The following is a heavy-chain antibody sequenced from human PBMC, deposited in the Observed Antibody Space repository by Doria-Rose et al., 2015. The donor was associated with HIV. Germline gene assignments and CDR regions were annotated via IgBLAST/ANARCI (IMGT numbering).Heavy chain of an antibody. V-gene: IGHV2-26*01. CDR3: ARIKSSRWYHKYYFDF. J-gene: IGHJ4*02. D-gene: IGHD6-13*01. CDR2: IFSDDER. Sequence: QITLKESGPALVKPTETLTLTCTVSGVSLSSPGMGVSWIRQPPGKALEWLANIFSDDERSYKTSLKSRLTISRGTSKSQVVHTMTDMDPVDTATYYCARIKSSRWYHKYYFDFWGQGTLVIVSA. CDR1: GVSLSSPGMG.